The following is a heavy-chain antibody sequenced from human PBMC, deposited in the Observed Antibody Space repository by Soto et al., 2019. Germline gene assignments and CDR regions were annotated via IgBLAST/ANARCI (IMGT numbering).Heavy chain of an antibody. V-gene: IGHV3-74*01. CDR2: MSGDGKTI. CDR1: GFTFSNYF. Sequence: VGSLRLSCADSGFTFSNYFMHWVRQVPGEGLVWVSRMSGDGKTISYADSVKGRFTISRDNAKNTLYLQMNSLRVEDTAVYYCARTYVPGIAGFDPWGQGTLVTVSS. CDR3: ARTYVPGIAGFDP. J-gene: IGHJ5*02. D-gene: IGHD1-1*01.